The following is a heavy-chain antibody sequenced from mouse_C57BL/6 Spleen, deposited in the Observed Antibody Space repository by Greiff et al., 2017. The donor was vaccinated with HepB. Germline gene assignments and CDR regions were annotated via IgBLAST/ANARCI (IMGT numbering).Heavy chain of an antibody. D-gene: IGHD2-2*01. CDR3: ARRGYDTGAMDY. J-gene: IGHJ4*01. V-gene: IGHV1-64*01. CDR2: IHPNSGST. CDR1: GYTFTSYW. Sequence: VQLQQPGAELVKPGASVKLSCKASGYTFTSYWMHWVKQRPGQGLEWIGMIHPNSGSTNYNEKFKSKATLTVDKSSSTAYMQLSSLTSEDSAVYYCARRGYDTGAMDYWGQGTSVTVSS.